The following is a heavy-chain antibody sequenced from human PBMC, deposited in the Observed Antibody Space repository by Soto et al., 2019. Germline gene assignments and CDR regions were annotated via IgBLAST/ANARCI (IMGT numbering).Heavy chain of an antibody. CDR2: ISYRGST. V-gene: IGHV4-59*01. CDR1: GDSISRNY. CDR3: ARDPSGHPPLSRFDP. J-gene: IGHJ5*02. D-gene: IGHD1-26*01. Sequence: QVQLQESGPGLVKPSETLSLTCSVSGDSISRNYWGWIRQPPGKGLEWVGSISYRGSTCYNPSLKSRVTISMDTSKTQLSLRLTSVTAADTAVYYCARDPSGHPPLSRFDPWGQGTLVTVSS.